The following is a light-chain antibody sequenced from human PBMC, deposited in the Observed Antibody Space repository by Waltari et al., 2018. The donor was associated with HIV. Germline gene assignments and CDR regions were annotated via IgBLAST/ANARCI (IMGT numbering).Light chain of an antibody. CDR1: DIDFGLDTF. J-gene: IGLJ3*02. Sequence: SAVTQPASVSGLPGQSITLSCTGDDIDFGLDTFVSWYQQHPDNLPRLISYDVYSRASGISARFSGSKSGHTASLNISGLRAEDEAHYYCASFTGDNTLLFGGGTKVTVL. V-gene: IGLV2-14*03. CDR2: DVY. CDR3: ASFTGDNTLL.